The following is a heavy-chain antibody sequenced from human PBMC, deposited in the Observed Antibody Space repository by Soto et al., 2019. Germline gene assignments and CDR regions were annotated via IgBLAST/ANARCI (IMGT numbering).Heavy chain of an antibody. D-gene: IGHD6-19*01. CDR2: IIPILGIA. CDR1: GGTFSSYT. CDR3: ARGFYSSGGQTPPPEFYCMDV. Sequence: SSVKVSCKASGGTFSSYTISWVRHAPGQGLEWMGRIIPILGIANYAQKFQGRVTITADKSTSTAYMELSSLRSQDTAVYYCARGFYSSGGQTPPPEFYCMDVWGKGATVTVS. J-gene: IGHJ6*03. V-gene: IGHV1-69*02.